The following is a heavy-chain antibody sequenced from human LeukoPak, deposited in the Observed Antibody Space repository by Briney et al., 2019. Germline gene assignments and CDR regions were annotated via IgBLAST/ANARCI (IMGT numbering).Heavy chain of an antibody. Sequence: GASVKVSCKAYGYSFTGYFIHWVRQDPGQGREWMGWINPNRGDTNYAQRFQGWVTMTKDTSISTAYLELSRLRSDDTALYYCARDPGEGGNAFDLWGQGTMVTISS. CDR3: ARDPGEGGNAFDL. J-gene: IGHJ3*01. D-gene: IGHD3-16*01. CDR2: INPNRGDT. V-gene: IGHV1-2*04. CDR1: GYSFTGYF.